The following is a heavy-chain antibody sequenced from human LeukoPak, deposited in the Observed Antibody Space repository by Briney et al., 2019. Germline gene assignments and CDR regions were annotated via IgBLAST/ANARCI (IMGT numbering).Heavy chain of an antibody. CDR2: ISYDGSNK. CDR1: GFTFSNYV. Sequence: GGSLRLSCAASGFTFSNYVMHWVRQAPGKGLEWVAVISYDGSNKYYADSVKGRFTISRDNSKNTLYLQMNSLRAEDTAVYYCTLWFGEGIDYWGQGTPVTVSS. D-gene: IGHD3-10*01. V-gene: IGHV3-30*04. J-gene: IGHJ4*02. CDR3: TLWFGEGIDY.